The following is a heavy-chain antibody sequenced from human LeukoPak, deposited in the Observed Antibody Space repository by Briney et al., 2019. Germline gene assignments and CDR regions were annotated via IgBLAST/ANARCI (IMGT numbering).Heavy chain of an antibody. J-gene: IGHJ5*02. V-gene: IGHV3-11*01. D-gene: IGHD1-26*01. CDR2: ISSSGSTI. CDR3: ARDSGSGSYVIDP. Sequence: GGALRLSCAASVFTFSDYYMSWIRQAPGKGLEWVSYISSSGSTIYYADSVKGRFTISRDNAKNSLYLQMNSLRAEDTAVYYCARDSGSGSYVIDPWGQGTLVTVSS. CDR1: VFTFSDYY.